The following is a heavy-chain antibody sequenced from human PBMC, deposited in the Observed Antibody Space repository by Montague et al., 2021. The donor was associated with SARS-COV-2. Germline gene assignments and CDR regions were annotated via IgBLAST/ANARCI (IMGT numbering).Heavy chain of an antibody. CDR3: TSGREGNYNVMDV. CDR2: TYYRSKWDN. J-gene: IGHJ6*02. Sequence: CAISGDSVSSNSATRNWVRQSPSRGLEWLGRTYYRSKWDNDNAVSLRGRVTINPDTSKNQFSLQLNSVTPEDTAIYYCTSGREGNYNVMDVWGQGTTVTVSS. CDR1: GDSVSSNSAT. D-gene: IGHD1-1*01. V-gene: IGHV6-1*01.